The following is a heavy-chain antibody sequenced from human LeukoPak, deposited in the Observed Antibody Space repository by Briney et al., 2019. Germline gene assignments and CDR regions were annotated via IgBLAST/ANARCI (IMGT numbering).Heavy chain of an antibody. Sequence: PGGSLRLSCAVSGLSVSQNSINWVRQAPGKGLEWVSVIYGGDSTYYADSVRGRFTISSDKSENTVYLQLNSLRAGDTAVYYCARDQQQLVYYYYYYMDVWGKGTTVTVSS. D-gene: IGHD6-13*01. CDR2: IYGGDST. J-gene: IGHJ6*03. CDR3: ARDQQQLVYYYYYYMDV. CDR1: GLSVSQNS. V-gene: IGHV3-66*01.